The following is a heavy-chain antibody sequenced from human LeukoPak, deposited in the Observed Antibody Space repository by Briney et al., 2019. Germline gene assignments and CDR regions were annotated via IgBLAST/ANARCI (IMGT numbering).Heavy chain of an antibody. CDR1: GFTVSSNY. CDR3: ARDEYYYGSGTDY. V-gene: IGHV3-53*01. D-gene: IGHD3-10*01. Sequence: GGSLRLSCAASGFTVSSNYMSWVRQAPGKGLEWVSVIYSGGSTYYADSVKGRLTISRDNSKNALYLQMNSLRAEDTAVYYCARDEYYYGSGTDYWGQGTLVTVSS. J-gene: IGHJ4*02. CDR2: IYSGGST.